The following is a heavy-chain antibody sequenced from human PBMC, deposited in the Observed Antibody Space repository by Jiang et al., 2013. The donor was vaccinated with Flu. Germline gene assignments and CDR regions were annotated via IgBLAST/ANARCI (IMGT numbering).Heavy chain of an antibody. Sequence: SGAEVKKPGSSVKVSCKASGGTFSSYAISWVRQAPGQGLEWMGGIIPIFGTANYAQKFQGRVTITADESTSTAYMELSSLRSEDTAVYYCARTKETDYSNYVSGYYYMDVWGKGTTVTVSS. CDR1: GGTFSSYA. CDR3: ARTKETDYSNYVSGYYYMDV. V-gene: IGHV1-69*01. CDR2: IIPIFGTA. D-gene: IGHD4-11*01. J-gene: IGHJ6*03.